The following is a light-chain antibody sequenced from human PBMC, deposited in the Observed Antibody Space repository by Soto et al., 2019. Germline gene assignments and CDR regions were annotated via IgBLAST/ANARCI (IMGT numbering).Light chain of an antibody. CDR3: QHYGIYPPGT. CDR1: QSVAGNY. V-gene: IGKV3-20*01. Sequence: NVLTQSPGTLSLSPGERATLSCRASQSVAGNYLAWYRQKPYHAPMLLIYGASNRATGIPDRFSGSGSGTDFTLTISRLEPENFAVYYCQHYGIYPPGTVGQGTEV. CDR2: GAS. J-gene: IGKJ1*01.